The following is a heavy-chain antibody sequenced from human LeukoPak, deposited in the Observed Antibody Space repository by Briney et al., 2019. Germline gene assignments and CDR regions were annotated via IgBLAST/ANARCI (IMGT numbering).Heavy chain of an antibody. V-gene: IGHV1-3*01. J-gene: IGHJ4*02. Sequence: ASVKVSCKASGYTFTSYAMHWVRQAPGQRLEWMGWINAGNGNTKYSQKFQGRVTITRDTSASTAYMELSSLRSEDTAVYYCARTSYSSSWYGGYYFDYWGQGTLVTVSS. CDR2: INAGNGNT. D-gene: IGHD6-13*01. CDR1: GYTFTSYA. CDR3: ARTSYSSSWYGGYYFDY.